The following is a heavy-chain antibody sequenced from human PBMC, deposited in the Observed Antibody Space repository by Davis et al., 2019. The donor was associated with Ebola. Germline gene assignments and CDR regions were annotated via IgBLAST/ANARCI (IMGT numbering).Heavy chain of an antibody. D-gene: IGHD6-19*01. J-gene: IGHJ3*02. CDR1: GGSISSSSYY. V-gene: IGHV4-39*01. CDR2: IYYSGST. CDR3: AHNLHIAVEGALWAFDI. Sequence: SETLSLTCTVSGGSISSSSYYWGWIRQPPGKGLEWIGSIYYSGSTYYNPSLKSRVTISVDTSKNQFSLQLNSVTPEDTAVYYCAHNLHIAVEGALWAFDIWGQGTMVTVSS.